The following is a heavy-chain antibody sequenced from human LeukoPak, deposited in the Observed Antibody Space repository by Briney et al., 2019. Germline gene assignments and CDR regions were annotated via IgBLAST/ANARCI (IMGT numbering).Heavy chain of an antibody. D-gene: IGHD6-19*01. CDR3: ARDMAVAGIFDY. Sequence: TGGSLRLSCAASGLTFSDYSMTWVRQPPGKGLEWVSSISSSSSYIYYADSVKGRFTISRDNAKNSLYLQMNSLRAEDTAVYYCARDMAVAGIFDYWGQGTLVTVSS. J-gene: IGHJ4*02. V-gene: IGHV3-21*01. CDR2: ISSSSSYI. CDR1: GLTFSDYS.